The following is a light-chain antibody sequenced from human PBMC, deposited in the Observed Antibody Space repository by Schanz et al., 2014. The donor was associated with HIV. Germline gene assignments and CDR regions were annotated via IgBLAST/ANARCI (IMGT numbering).Light chain of an antibody. Sequence: EIVMTQSPVTLSVSPGERVTLSCRASRSVNSNLARSQQKPGQAPRLLIYRASTRATGIPARFSGSGSGTEFTLTISSLLSEDVAVYYCQQYNDWPPWTFGQGTKVEIK. CDR2: RAS. J-gene: IGKJ1*01. CDR3: QQYNDWPPWT. V-gene: IGKV3-15*01. CDR1: RSVNSN.